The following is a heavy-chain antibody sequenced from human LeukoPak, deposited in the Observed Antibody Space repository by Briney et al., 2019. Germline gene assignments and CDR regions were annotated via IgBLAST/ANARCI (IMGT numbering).Heavy chain of an antibody. CDR2: IYYSGST. CDR1: GGSISSYY. J-gene: IGHJ4*02. Sequence: SETLSLTCTVSGGSISSYYWSWIRQPPGKGLEWIGYIYYSGSTNYNPSLKSRVTISVDTSKNQFSLKLSSVTAAATAVYYCARGDKSLSYFDFWGRGTRVPVSS. D-gene: IGHD1-26*01. CDR3: ARGDKSLSYFDF. V-gene: IGHV4-59*01.